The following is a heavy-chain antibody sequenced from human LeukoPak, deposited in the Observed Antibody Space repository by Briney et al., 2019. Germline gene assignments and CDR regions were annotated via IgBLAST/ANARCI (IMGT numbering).Heavy chain of an antibody. CDR2: ISSSSSTI. J-gene: IGHJ5*02. Sequence: GGSLRLSCAASGFTFSSYSMNWVRQAPGKGLEWVSYISSSSSTIYYADSVKGRFTVSRDNTKNMVYLQMNSLRVEDTALYYCARDRDLSAWGQGTLVTVSS. CDR3: ARDRDLSA. CDR1: GFTFSSYS. D-gene: IGHD2-21*01. V-gene: IGHV3-48*04.